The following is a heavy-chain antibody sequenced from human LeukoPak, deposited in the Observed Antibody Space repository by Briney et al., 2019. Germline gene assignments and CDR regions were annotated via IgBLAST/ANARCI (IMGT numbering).Heavy chain of an antibody. J-gene: IGHJ3*02. D-gene: IGHD5-18*01. CDR2: INHSGST. CDR3: ARGPIQLWLRGDAFDI. CDR1: GGSLSGYY. V-gene: IGHV4-34*01. Sequence: SETLSLTCAVYGGSLSGYYWSWIRQPPGKGLEWIGEINHSGSTNYNPSLKSRVTISVDTSKNQFSLKLSSVTAADTAVYYCARGPIQLWLRGDAFDIWGQGTMVTVSS.